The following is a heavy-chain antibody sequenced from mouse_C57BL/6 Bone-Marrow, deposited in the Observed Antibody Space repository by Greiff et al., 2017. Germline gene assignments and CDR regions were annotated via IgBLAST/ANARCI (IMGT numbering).Heavy chain of an antibody. CDR2: IYPRSGNT. CDR1: GYTFTSYG. CDR3: ARTRLRYPYDY. D-gene: IGHD1-1*01. J-gene: IGHJ2*01. V-gene: IGHV1-81*01. Sequence: VQLQQSGAELARPGASVQLSCKASGYTFTSYGISWVKQRTGQGLEWIGEIYPRSGNTSYNEQFKGKATLTADKSSSTAYMELRSLTSEDSAVYFCARTRLRYPYDYWGQGTTLTDSS.